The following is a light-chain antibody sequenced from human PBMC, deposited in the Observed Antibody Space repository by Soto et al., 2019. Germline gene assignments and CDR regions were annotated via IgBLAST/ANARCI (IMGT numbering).Light chain of an antibody. J-gene: IGKJ2*01. V-gene: IGKV1-33*01. Sequence: DLQMTQSPSSLSACVGDRVTITCQASQDISNYLNWYQQKPGKAPKLLIYDASNLETGVPSRFSGSGSGTDFTFTISSLQPEDIATYYCQQYDNLPRTFGQGTKLEIK. CDR2: DAS. CDR3: QQYDNLPRT. CDR1: QDISNY.